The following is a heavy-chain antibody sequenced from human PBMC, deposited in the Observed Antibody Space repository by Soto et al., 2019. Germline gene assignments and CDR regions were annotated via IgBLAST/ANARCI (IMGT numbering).Heavy chain of an antibody. CDR1: GFTFSSYS. CDR2: ISSSSSTI. CDR3: ASGLLTGQVDYYYYYYMDV. J-gene: IGHJ6*03. D-gene: IGHD3-9*01. Sequence: GGSLRLSCAASGFTFSSYSMNWVRQAPGKGLEWVSYISSSSSTIYYADSVKGRFTISRDNAKNSRYLQMNSLRAEDTAVYYCASGLLTGQVDYYYYYYMDVWGKGTTVTVSS. V-gene: IGHV3-48*01.